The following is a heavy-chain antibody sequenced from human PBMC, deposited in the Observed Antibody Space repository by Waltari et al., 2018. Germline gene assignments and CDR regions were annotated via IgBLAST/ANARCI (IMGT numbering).Heavy chain of an antibody. V-gene: IGHV3-30*02. CDR3: AKLAYSSGWYRAFDY. CDR1: GFTFSSYG. Sequence: QVQLVESGGGVVQPGGSLRLSCAASGFTFSSYGMNWVRKAPGKGLEWVAFIRYDVSNKYYADSVKGRFTISRDNSKNTLYLQMNSLRAEDTAVYYCAKLAYSSGWYRAFDYWGQGTLVTVSS. CDR2: IRYDVSNK. D-gene: IGHD6-19*01. J-gene: IGHJ4*02.